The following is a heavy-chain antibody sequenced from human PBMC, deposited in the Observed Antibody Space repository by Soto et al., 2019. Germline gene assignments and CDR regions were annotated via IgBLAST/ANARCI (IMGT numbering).Heavy chain of an antibody. D-gene: IGHD2-8*01. CDR1: GFTFDSPYSHA. V-gene: IGHV3-23*01. Sequence: LRLSCAASGFTFDSPYSHAMSWVRQSPGKGPEWVSTISSNGANTHYAESVKGRFTISKDPSRNTVHLHKNSLRAEDTATYFCVSWVSAHFDYWGHGTPVTVSS. CDR2: ISSNGANT. CDR3: VSWVSAHFDY. J-gene: IGHJ4*01.